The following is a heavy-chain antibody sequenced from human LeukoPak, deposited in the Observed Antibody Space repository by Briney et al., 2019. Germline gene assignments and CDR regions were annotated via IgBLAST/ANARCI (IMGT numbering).Heavy chain of an antibody. Sequence: SETLSLTCAVYGGSFSGYYWSWIRRPPGKGLEWIGEINHSGSTNYNPSLKSRVTISVDTSKNQFSLKLSSVTAADTAVYYCARGRRILGYWGQGTLVTVSS. CDR2: INHSGST. V-gene: IGHV4-34*01. CDR3: ARGRRILGY. CDR1: GGSFSGYY. D-gene: IGHD2-15*01. J-gene: IGHJ4*02.